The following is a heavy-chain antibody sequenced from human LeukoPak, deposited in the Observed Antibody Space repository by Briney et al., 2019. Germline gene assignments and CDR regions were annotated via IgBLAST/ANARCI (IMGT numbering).Heavy chain of an antibody. CDR3: AGPMGPAAIFGFDY. CDR1: GFIFSSYS. V-gene: IGHV3-30*03. J-gene: IGHJ4*02. D-gene: IGHD2-2*01. Sequence: GRSLRLSCAASGFIFSSYSMHWVRQAPGRGLEWVAVVSTAGTIKYYADSMKGRFTVSRDNAKNSLYLQMNSLRAEDTAVYYCAGPMGPAAIFGFDYWGQGTLVTVSS. CDR2: VSTAGTIK.